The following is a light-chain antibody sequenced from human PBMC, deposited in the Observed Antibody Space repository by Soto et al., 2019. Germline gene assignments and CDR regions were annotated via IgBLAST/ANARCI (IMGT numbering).Light chain of an antibody. V-gene: IGKV1-39*01. CDR1: QTISSW. CDR2: AAS. Sequence: DIQMTQSPSTLSGSVGDRVTITCRASQTISSWLAWYQQKPGKAPKLLIYAASTLESGVPSRFSGSGSGTDFTLTISSLQPEDSATYSCQQSFTTPLTFGGGTKVEVE. J-gene: IGKJ4*01. CDR3: QQSFTTPLT.